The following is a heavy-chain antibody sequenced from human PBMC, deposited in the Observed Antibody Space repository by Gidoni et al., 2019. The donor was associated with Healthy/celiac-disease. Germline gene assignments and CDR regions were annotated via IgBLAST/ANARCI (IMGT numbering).Heavy chain of an antibody. J-gene: IGHJ4*02. V-gene: IGHV4-39*01. Sequence: HLPLQESGPGLVKPSETLSLTCTVSGGSIISSSYYWGWIRQPPGKGLEWIGSIYYSGSTYYNPSLKSRVTISVDTSKNQFSLKLSSVTAADTAVYYWARHSHGWYSSGWYPYFDYWGQGTLVTVSS. CDR1: GGSIISSSYY. CDR3: ARHSHGWYSSGWYPYFDY. CDR2: IYYSGST. D-gene: IGHD6-19*01.